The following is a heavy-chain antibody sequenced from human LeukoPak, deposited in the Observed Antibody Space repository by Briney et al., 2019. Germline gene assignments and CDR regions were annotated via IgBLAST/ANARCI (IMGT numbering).Heavy chain of an antibody. CDR2: IYYTGST. D-gene: IGHD3-9*01. CDR3: ARARYVLTGYLGRPGWYFDF. V-gene: IGHV4-59*01. CDR1: GGSISSYY. J-gene: IGHJ2*01. Sequence: SSETLSLTCTVSGGSISSYYWSWIRQPPGKGLEWLGYIYYTGSTNYNPSLKSRATISVDLSKNQFSLKLSSVTAADTAVYYCARARYVLTGYLGRPGWYFDFWGRGTLVSVSS.